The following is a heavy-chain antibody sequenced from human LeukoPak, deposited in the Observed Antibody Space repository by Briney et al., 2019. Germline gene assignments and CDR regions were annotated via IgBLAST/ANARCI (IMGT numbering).Heavy chain of an antibody. CDR3: ARDRGGPLWWWLNAFDI. CDR2: ISYDGSNK. Sequence: GRSLRLSCAASGFTFSSYAMHWVRQAPGKGLEWVAVISYDGSNKYYADSVKGRFTISRDNSKNTLYLQMNSLRAEDTAVYYCARDRGGPLWWWLNAFDIWGQGTMVTVSS. V-gene: IGHV3-30*04. CDR1: GFTFSSYA. J-gene: IGHJ3*02. D-gene: IGHD4/OR15-4a*01.